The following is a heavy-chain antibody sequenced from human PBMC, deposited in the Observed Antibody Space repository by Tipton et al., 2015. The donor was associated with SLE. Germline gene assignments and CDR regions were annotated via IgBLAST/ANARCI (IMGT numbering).Heavy chain of an antibody. Sequence: QLVQSGGGAVQPGRSLRLSCVASGFSLSGYGMHWVRQAPGKGLEWLTFIRPDGSHESYGDSVKGRFTISRDTSKNTLFLQMKSLRVDDTGVYYCAKDFTNYGMDVWGQGTTVTVSS. CDR1: GFSLSGYG. CDR3: AKDFTNYGMDV. D-gene: IGHD3-16*01. J-gene: IGHJ6*02. CDR2: IRPDGSHE. V-gene: IGHV3-30*02.